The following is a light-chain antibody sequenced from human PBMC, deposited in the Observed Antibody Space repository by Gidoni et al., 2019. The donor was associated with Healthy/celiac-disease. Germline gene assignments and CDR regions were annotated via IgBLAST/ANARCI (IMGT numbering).Light chain of an antibody. V-gene: IGKV3D-7*01. CDR1: QSVSSSY. CDR3: QQDDNLPGS. Sequence: EIVMTPSPATLSLSPGQRATLSCRASQSVSSSYLTWYQQKTGQAPRLLIYGASTRATGIPARFSGSGSGTDFTLTISSLQPEDFAVYYCQQDDNLPGSFGQGTKVEIK. J-gene: IGKJ1*01. CDR2: GAS.